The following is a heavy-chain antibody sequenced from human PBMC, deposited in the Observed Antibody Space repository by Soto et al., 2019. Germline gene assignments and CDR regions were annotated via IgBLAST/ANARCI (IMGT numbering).Heavy chain of an antibody. CDR3: ARTAGDYWFDP. D-gene: IGHD2-21*02. J-gene: IGHJ5*02. Sequence: SETLSLTCSVSGGPTTTDNYWSWIRQTPGKGLEWIGHIYYSGSTDYNPSLKSRVTISIDTSKNQFSLKLSSVTAADTAVYYCARTAGDYWFDPWGQGTLVTVSS. CDR1: GGPTTTDNY. V-gene: IGHV4-30-4*01. CDR2: IYYSGST.